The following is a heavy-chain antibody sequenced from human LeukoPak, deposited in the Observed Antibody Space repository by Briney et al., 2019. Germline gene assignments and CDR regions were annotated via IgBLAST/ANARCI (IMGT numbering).Heavy chain of an antibody. CDR2: IYYSGST. Sequence: PSETLSLTCTVSGGSISSYYWSWIRQPPGKGLEWIGYIYYSGSTNYNPSLKSRVTMSVDTSKNQFSLKLSSVTAADTAVYYCARDRSSSGWAGYYYYYYMDVWGKGTTVTISS. CDR3: ARDRSSSGWAGYYYYYYMDV. V-gene: IGHV4-59*12. D-gene: IGHD6-19*01. J-gene: IGHJ6*03. CDR1: GGSISSYY.